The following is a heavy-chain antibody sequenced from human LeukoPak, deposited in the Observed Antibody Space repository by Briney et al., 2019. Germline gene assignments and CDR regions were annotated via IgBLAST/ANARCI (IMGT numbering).Heavy chain of an antibody. V-gene: IGHV3-23*01. J-gene: IGHJ4*02. CDR2: ISGSGGST. Sequence: GGSLRLSCAASGFTFSSYAMSWVRQAPGKGLEWVSAISGSGGSTYYADSVKGRFTISRDNSKNTLYLQMNSLRAEDTAVYYCAKSLAAAGRWTFNFDYWGQGTLVTVPS. CDR3: AKSLAAAGRWTFNFDY. CDR1: GFTFSSYA. D-gene: IGHD6-13*01.